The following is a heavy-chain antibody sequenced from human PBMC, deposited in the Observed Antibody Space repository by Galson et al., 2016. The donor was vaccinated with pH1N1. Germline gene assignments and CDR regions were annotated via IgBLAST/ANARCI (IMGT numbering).Heavy chain of an antibody. CDR3: AREVWLRRGYYIDH. CDR1: GDSVSSSSDT. J-gene: IGHJ4*02. V-gene: IGHV6-1*01. D-gene: IGHD3-3*01. Sequence: CAISGDSVSSSSDTWNWIRQSPRRGLEWLGRIYHRSKWYYEYSPSLQGRLRISPDTSSNQMSLHLNYVTLDDAAVYYCAREVWLRRGYYIDHWGQGSLVTVSS. CDR2: IYHRSKWYY.